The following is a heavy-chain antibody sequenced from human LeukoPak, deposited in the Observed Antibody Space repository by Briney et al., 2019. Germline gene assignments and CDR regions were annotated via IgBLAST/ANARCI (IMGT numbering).Heavy chain of an antibody. CDR2: IYYSGST. CDR3: ARHRTRIAAAHYYYMDV. J-gene: IGHJ6*03. D-gene: IGHD6-13*01. Sequence: SETLSLTCTVSGGSISSSSYYWGWIRQPPGKGLEWIGSIYYSGSTYYNPSLKSRVTTSVDTSKNQFSLKLSSVTAADTAVYYCARHRTRIAAAHYYYMDVWGKGTTVTVSS. CDR1: GGSISSSSYY. V-gene: IGHV4-39*01.